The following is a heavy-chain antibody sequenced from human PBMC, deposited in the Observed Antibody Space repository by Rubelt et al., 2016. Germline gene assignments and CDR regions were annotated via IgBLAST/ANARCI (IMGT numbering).Heavy chain of an antibody. CDR2: IYYSGTT. V-gene: IGHV4-39*07. Sequence: QLQLQESGPGLVKPSETLSLTCSVSGGSISGSSYYWVWFRQSPGKGLEWIGSIYYSGTTYYNPSLKSRVTISVDTSKNQFSLKLNSVTAADTALYYCASRAFRNYYGMDVWGPGTTVFVSS. CDR1: GGSISGSSYY. CDR3: ASRAFRNYYGMDV. D-gene: IGHD1-14*01. J-gene: IGHJ6*02.